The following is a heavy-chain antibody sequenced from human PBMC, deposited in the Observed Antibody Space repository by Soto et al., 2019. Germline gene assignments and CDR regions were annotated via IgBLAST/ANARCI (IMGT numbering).Heavy chain of an antibody. V-gene: IGHV4-61*01. CDR1: GVSVSSGSYY. CDR3: AREGHPDAFDI. Sequence: SETLSLTCTVSGVSVSSGSYYWSWIRQPPGKGLEWIGYIYYSGSTNYNPSLKSRVTISLDTSKNQSSLKLNSVTAADTAVYYCAREGHPDAFDIWGQGTMVTVSS. CDR2: IYYSGST. J-gene: IGHJ3*02.